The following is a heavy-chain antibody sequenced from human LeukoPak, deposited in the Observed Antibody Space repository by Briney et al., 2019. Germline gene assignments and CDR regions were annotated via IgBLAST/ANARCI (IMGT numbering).Heavy chain of an antibody. Sequence: SVKVSCKASGGTFSSYVISWVRQAPGQGLEWMGGIVPISGTANYAQKFQGRVTITADEFTSTAYMEVSSLRSEDTAVYYCARLTWDYWYFDLWGRGTLVTVSS. CDR3: ARLTWDYWYFDL. D-gene: IGHD1-14*01. J-gene: IGHJ2*01. V-gene: IGHV1-69*13. CDR1: GGTFSSYV. CDR2: IVPISGTA.